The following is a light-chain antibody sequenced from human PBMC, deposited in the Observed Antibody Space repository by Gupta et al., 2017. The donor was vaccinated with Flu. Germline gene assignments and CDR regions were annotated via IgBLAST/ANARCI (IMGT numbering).Light chain of an antibody. Sequence: GERATLSCWAGQSVSNKLAGYQQKPGQAPRLLVYRASTRATGIPARFSGSGSATEFTLTISSLQSEDFAVYYCQQYNYWPLTFGGGTTVEI. CDR1: QSVSNK. CDR3: QQYNYWPLT. J-gene: IGKJ4*01. V-gene: IGKV3-15*01. CDR2: RAS.